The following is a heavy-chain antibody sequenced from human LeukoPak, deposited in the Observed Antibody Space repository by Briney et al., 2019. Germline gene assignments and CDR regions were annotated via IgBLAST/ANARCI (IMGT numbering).Heavy chain of an antibody. J-gene: IGHJ4*02. CDR3: AKLVGRYYGSGTSYNLDY. CDR1: GFTFSSYA. V-gene: IGHV3-23*01. D-gene: IGHD3-10*01. CDR2: ISGSGGTT. Sequence: GGSLRLSCAASGFTFSSYAMSWVRQAPGKGLEWVSAISGSGGTTLYADSVKGRFTISRDNSKNTLYLQMNNLRAEDTAVYYCAKLVGRYYGSGTSYNLDYWGQGTLVTVSS.